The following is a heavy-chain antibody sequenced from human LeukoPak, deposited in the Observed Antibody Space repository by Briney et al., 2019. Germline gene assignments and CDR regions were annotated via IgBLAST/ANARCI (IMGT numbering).Heavy chain of an antibody. CDR2: IRTTAEGAKYA. J-gene: IGHJ4*02. D-gene: IGHD1-26*01. V-gene: IGHV3-48*02. Sequence: GGSLRLSCATSGFSFTDYPMNWVRQAPGKGLEWISNIRTTAEGAKYAYYADSVKGRFTISRDNSKNTLYLQMNSLRDEDTAVYYCARDSIVGATFDYWGQGTLVTVSS. CDR3: ARDSIVGATFDY. CDR1: GFSFTDYP.